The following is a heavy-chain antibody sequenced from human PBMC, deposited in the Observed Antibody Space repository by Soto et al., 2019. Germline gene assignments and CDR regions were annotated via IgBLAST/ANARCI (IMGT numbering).Heavy chain of an antibody. Sequence: PSETLSLTCTVSGASISSSSFYWGWIRQPPGKGLEWIASIYYSGSTFYNPSLKSRVTISVDTSKNQFSLKLSSVTAADTAVYYCARWGGRVWWQPHTPLDYWGQGTLVTVSS. V-gene: IGHV4-39*07. CDR3: ARWGGRVWWQPHTPLDY. CDR1: GASISSSSFY. CDR2: IYYSGST. J-gene: IGHJ4*02. D-gene: IGHD1-26*01.